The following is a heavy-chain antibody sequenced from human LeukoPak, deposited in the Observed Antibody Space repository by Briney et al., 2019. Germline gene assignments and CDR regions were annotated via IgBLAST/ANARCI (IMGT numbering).Heavy chain of an antibody. CDR2: IYTSGST. CDR3: ARDRSSSSYYYYGMDV. CDR1: GGSISSGSYY. V-gene: IGHV4-61*02. D-gene: IGHD6-6*01. Sequence: SETLSLTWTVSGGSISSGSYYWSWIRQPARKGLEWIGRIYTSGSTNYNPSLKSRVTISVDTSKNQFSLKLSSVTAADTAVYYCARDRSSSSYYYYGMDVWGQGTTVTVSS. J-gene: IGHJ6*02.